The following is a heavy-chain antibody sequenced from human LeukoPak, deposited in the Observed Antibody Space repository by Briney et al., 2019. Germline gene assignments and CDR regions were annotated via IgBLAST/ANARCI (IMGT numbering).Heavy chain of an antibody. CDR2: IYDSGST. CDR3: ARGKGEYSGYDLLIYFDY. Sequence: SETLSLTCTVSGGSIRSSYYYWGWIRQPPGKGLEWIGSIYDSGSTYYNPSLKSRVTISVDTFKNQFSLKLNSVTAADTAVYYCARGKGEYSGYDLLIYFDYWGQGTLVTVSS. D-gene: IGHD5-12*01. J-gene: IGHJ4*02. CDR1: GGSIRSSYYY. V-gene: IGHV4-39*07.